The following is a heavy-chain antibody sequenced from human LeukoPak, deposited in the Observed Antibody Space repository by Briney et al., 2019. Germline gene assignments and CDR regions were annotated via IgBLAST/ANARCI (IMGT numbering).Heavy chain of an antibody. Sequence: PGKSLRLSCETSGFTFSRYWMSWVRQAPGKGLEWVANIKLDGSEKYYADSVKGRFTISRDNSKNSLYLQMNSLRAEDTAVYYCAKDSVVGRPDIAMSGIDYWGQGTLVTVSS. CDR3: AKDSVVGRPDIAMSGIDY. D-gene: IGHD6-19*01. CDR2: IKLDGSEK. V-gene: IGHV3-7*01. J-gene: IGHJ4*02. CDR1: GFTFSRYW.